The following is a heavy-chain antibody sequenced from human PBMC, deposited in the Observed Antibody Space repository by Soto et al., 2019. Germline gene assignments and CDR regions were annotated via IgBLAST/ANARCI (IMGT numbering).Heavy chain of an antibody. CDR3: TIVRVADSALDH. V-gene: IGHV3-30*02. CDR1: GVIFSNNG. D-gene: IGHD3-10*02. J-gene: IGHJ4*02. CDR2: MSYDGSDT. Sequence: GGSLRLSSVGSGVIFSNNGMHWVRQTPGKGLEWVAFMSYDGSDTFYADSVKGRFTISRDNSKNTLFLHMSNLRAEDTAMYYCTIVRVADSALDHWGQGTLVTVSS.